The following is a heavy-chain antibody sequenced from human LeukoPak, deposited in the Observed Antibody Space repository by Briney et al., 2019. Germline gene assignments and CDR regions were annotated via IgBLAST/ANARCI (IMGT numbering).Heavy chain of an antibody. CDR1: GFTFDDYA. D-gene: IGHD4-11*01. CDR3: ARGSDYSHFDY. CDR2: ISNDGSNK. J-gene: IGHJ4*02. Sequence: GGSLRLSCAASGFTFDDYAMHWVRQAPGKGLEWVAVISNDGSNKYYADSVKGRFTISRDNSKNTLYVQMNSLRAEDTTVYYCARGSDYSHFDYWGQGTLVTVSS. V-gene: IGHV3-30-3*01.